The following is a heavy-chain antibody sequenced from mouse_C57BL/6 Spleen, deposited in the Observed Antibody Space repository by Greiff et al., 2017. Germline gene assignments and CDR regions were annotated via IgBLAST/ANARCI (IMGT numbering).Heavy chain of an antibody. Sequence: VQLQQSGPGLVKPSQSLSLTCSVTGYSITSGYYWNWIRQFPGNKLEWMGYISYDGSNNYNPSLKNRISITRDTSKNQFFLKLNSVTTEDTATYYCARAGYDYGFAYWGQGTLVTVSA. CDR2: ISYDGSN. V-gene: IGHV3-6*01. CDR3: ARAGYDYGFAY. D-gene: IGHD2-4*01. CDR1: GYSITSGYY. J-gene: IGHJ3*01.